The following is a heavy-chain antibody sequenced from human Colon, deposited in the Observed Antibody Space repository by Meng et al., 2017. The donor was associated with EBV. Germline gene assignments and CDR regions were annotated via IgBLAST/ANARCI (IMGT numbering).Heavy chain of an antibody. Sequence: QWQVGELGHRMVRPSSSLSHSCAVFGTSISTFNLGSWNGQSPVEGLEWIGAIYHNGQTNYNPSLKSRVSMSVDESKNEFSLNLKSVIASDTAVYYCARDGGVTHIPWGQGVLVTVSS. CDR1: GTSISTFNL. D-gene: IGHD2-8*02. CDR3: ARDGGVTHIP. CDR2: IYHNGQT. V-gene: IGHV4-4*02. J-gene: IGHJ5*02.